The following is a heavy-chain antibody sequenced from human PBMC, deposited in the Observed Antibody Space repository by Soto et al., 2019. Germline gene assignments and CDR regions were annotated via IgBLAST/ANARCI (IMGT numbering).Heavy chain of an antibody. CDR2: ISYEGSNK. CDR3: ARAPHPVVPDLYLWFAP. D-gene: IGHD2-15*01. V-gene: IGHV3-30-3*01. J-gene: IGHJ5*02. CDR1: EFTFSSYA. Sequence: PGGSLRLSGAASEFTFSSYALHWVRQAPGKEQEWVAVISYEGSNKYYAESVKGRFTISRDNSKNTLYLQMNSLRAEDTSVYYCARAPHPVVPDLYLWFAPWGQGTLVTVSS.